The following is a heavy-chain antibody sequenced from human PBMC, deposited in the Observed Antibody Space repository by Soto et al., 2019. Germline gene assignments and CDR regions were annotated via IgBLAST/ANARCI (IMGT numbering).Heavy chain of an antibody. CDR3: AKERATTTAFDY. CDR1: GFTFSRDG. J-gene: IGHJ4*02. CDR2: ITDNGGST. Sequence: EVQLLESGGGLVQAGGSLRLSCAASGFTFSRDGMSWVRQAPGKGLEWVSLITDNGGSTYYADSVKGRFTISRDNTKNTLFLQLNSRRAEDTAVYYWAKERATTTAFDYWGQGALVTVSS. D-gene: IGHD4-17*01. V-gene: IGHV3-23*01.